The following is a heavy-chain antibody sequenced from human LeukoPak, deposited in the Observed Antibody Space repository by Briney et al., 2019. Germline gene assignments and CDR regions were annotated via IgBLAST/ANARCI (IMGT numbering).Heavy chain of an antibody. Sequence: LETLSLTCTVSGGSISSHYWSWIRQPPGKGLEWIGYIYYSGSTNYNPSLKSRVTISVDTSKNQFSLKLSSVTAADTAVYYCARVVFGRWFDPWGQGTLVTVSS. CDR3: ARVVFGRWFDP. D-gene: IGHD3/OR15-3a*01. J-gene: IGHJ5*02. CDR2: IYYSGST. V-gene: IGHV4-59*11. CDR1: GGSISSHY.